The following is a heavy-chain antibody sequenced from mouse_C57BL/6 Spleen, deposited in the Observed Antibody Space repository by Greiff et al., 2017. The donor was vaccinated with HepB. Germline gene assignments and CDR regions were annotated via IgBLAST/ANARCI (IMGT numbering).Heavy chain of an antibody. CDR2: ISSGGSYT. CDR3: ARHDYGSSYRVSFAY. Sequence: EVQLVESGGDLVKPGGSLKLSCAASGFTFSSYGMSWVRQTPDKRLEWVATISSGGSYTYYPDSVKGRFTISRDNAKNTLYLQMSSLKSEDTAMYYCARHDYGSSYRVSFAYWGQGTLVTVSA. D-gene: IGHD1-1*01. CDR1: GFTFSSYG. J-gene: IGHJ3*01. V-gene: IGHV5-6*01.